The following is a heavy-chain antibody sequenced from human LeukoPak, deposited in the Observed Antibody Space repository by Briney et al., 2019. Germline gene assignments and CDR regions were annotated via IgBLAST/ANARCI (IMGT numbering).Heavy chain of an antibody. J-gene: IGHJ4*02. CDR3: ARDLFLELDAVHYFDY. V-gene: IGHV3-23*01. D-gene: IGHD1-1*01. CDR2: ISGSGGST. CDR1: GFTFSSYA. Sequence: GGSLRLSCAASGFTFSSYAMSWVRRAPGKGLEWVSAISGSGGSTYYADSVKGRFTISRDNSKNTLYLQMNSLRAEDTAVYYCARDLFLELDAVHYFDYWGQGTLVTVSS.